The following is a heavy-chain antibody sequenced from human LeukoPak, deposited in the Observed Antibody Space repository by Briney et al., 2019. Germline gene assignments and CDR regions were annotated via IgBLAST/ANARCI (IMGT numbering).Heavy chain of an antibody. D-gene: IGHD6-13*01. V-gene: IGHV3-9*01. CDR3: AKDSGARIAPAGMFDY. Sequence: GGSLRLSCAASGFTFDDYAMHWVRQAPGKGLEWVSGISWNSGSIGYADSVKGRFTISRDNAKNSLYLQMNSLRAEDTALYYCAKDSGARIAPAGMFDYWGQGTLVTVSS. J-gene: IGHJ4*02. CDR2: ISWNSGSI. CDR1: GFTFDDYA.